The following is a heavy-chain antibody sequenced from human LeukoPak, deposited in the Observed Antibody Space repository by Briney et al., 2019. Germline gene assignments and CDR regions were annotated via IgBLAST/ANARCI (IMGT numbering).Heavy chain of an antibody. D-gene: IGHD6-19*01. Sequence: GGSLRLSCSASRFTLSSYALHWVRQAPGKGLESVSAISSNGGSTSYADSVKGRFTISRDNSKNTLYLQMSSLRAEDTAVYYCVKDWGRGWYRFDCWGQGSLVTVCS. CDR2: ISSNGGST. CDR1: RFTLSSYA. J-gene: IGHJ4*02. V-gene: IGHV3-64D*09. CDR3: VKDWGRGWYRFDC.